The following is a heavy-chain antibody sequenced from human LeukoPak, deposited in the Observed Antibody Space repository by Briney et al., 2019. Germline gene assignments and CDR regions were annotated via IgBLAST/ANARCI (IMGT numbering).Heavy chain of an antibody. V-gene: IGHV3-23*01. Sequence: PGGSLRLSCAASGFTFSSYAMSWVRQAPGKGLEWVSAISGSGGSTYYADSVKGRFTISRDNSKNTLYLQMNSLRAEDTAVYYCAKDFGVFVFRDYGDYAGYRIWGQGTLVTVSS. CDR2: ISGSGGST. D-gene: IGHD4-17*01. CDR1: GFTFSSYA. CDR3: AKDFGVFVFRDYGDYAGYRI. J-gene: IGHJ4*02.